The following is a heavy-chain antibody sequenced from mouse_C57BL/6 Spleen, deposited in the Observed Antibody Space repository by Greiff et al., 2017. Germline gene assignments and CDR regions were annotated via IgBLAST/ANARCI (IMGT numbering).Heavy chain of an antibody. D-gene: IGHD2-4*01. Sequence: VHVKQSGAELVRPGASVKLSCTASGFNIKDDYMHWVKQRPEQGLEWIGWIDPENGDTEYASKFQGKATITADTSSNTAYLQLSSLTSEDTAVYYCTNYDYGGFAYWGQGTLVTVSA. J-gene: IGHJ3*01. CDR2: IDPENGDT. V-gene: IGHV14-4*01. CDR3: TNYDYGGFAY. CDR1: GFNIKDDY.